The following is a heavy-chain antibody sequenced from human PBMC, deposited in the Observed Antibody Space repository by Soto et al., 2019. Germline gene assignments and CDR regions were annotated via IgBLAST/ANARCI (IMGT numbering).Heavy chain of an antibody. V-gene: IGHV3-30*18. CDR3: AKEWRIAVAGPVDY. CDR1: GFTFSSYG. J-gene: IGHJ4*02. CDR2: ISYDGSNK. D-gene: IGHD6-19*01. Sequence: GGSLRLSCASSGFTFSSYGMHLVRQAPGKGLEWVAVISYDGSNKYYADSVKGRFTISRDNSKNTLYLQMNSLRAEDTAVYYCAKEWRIAVAGPVDYWGQGTLVTVSS.